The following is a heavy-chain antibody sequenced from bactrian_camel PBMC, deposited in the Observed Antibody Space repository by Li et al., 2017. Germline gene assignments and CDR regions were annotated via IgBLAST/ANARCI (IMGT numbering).Heavy chain of an antibody. CDR1: GFIGNLYC. V-gene: IGHV3S26*01. D-gene: IGHD6*01. Sequence: HVQLVESGGDSVQAGGSLKLSCTVSGFIGNLYCMGWFRQVPGESPEGVAAIDSEGDTSYAESVKGRFTISRDNAKNTVYLEMNSLTPADTAMYYCAIAPWGYCSSRKWAIDTNYNHWGQGTQVTVS. CDR3: AIAPWGYCSSRKWAIDTNYNH. J-gene: IGHJ4*01. CDR2: IDSEGDT.